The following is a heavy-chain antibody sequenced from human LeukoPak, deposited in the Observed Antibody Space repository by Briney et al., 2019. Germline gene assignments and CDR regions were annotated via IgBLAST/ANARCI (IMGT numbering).Heavy chain of an antibody. V-gene: IGHV1-2*02. Sequence: GASVKVSCKASGHTFTGYYMHWVRQAPGHGLKSMGWINPNSGATNYAPNFLRRVTITRDTSISTAYMELSRLTFDDTAIDYCTNALRGYCSSTSCYLIDYWGQGSLVTVSS. J-gene: IGHJ4*02. D-gene: IGHD2-2*01. CDR1: GHTFTGYY. CDR3: TNALRGYCSSTSCYLIDY. CDR2: INPNSGAT.